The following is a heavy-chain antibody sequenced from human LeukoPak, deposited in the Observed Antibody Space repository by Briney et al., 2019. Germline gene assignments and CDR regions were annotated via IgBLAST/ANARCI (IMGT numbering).Heavy chain of an antibody. Sequence: GGSLRLSCAASGFTFSSYWMHWVRQAPGKGLEWVSSISSSSSYIYYADSVKGRFTISRDNAKNSLYLQMNSLRAEDTAVYYCASSADFWSGYSYYYYYYGMDVWGQGTTVTVSS. CDR2: ISSSSSYI. CDR3: ASSADFWSGYSYYYYYYGMDV. D-gene: IGHD3-3*01. CDR1: GFTFSSYW. V-gene: IGHV3-21*01. J-gene: IGHJ6*02.